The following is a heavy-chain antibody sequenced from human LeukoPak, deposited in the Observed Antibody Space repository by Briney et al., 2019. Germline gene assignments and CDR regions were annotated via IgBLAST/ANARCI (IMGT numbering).Heavy chain of an antibody. V-gene: IGHV4-59*08. D-gene: IGHD1-26*01. CDR1: GGSISSYY. J-gene: IGHJ4*02. CDR2: IYYSGST. CDR3: ARLESSGSSDY. Sequence: SETLSLTCTVSGGSISSYYWSWIRQPPGKGLEWIGYIYYSGSTNYNPSLKSRVTISVDTSKNQFPLKLSSVTAADTAVYYCARLESSGSSDYWGQGTLVTVSS.